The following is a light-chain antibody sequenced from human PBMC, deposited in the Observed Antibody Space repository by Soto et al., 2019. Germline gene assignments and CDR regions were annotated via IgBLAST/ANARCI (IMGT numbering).Light chain of an antibody. Sequence: DIQMTQSPSSLSASVGDRVTITCQASQDMSNYLNWYQQKPGKAPKLLIYDASNLATGVPSRFSGSGSGTDFTFTISSLQPEDIATYYCQQYDNLPFGGGTKVEIK. CDR3: QQYDNLP. CDR2: DAS. J-gene: IGKJ4*01. V-gene: IGKV1-33*01. CDR1: QDMSNY.